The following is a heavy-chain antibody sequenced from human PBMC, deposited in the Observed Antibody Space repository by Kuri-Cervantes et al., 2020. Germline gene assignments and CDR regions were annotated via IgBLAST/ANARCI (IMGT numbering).Heavy chain of an antibody. J-gene: IGHJ4*02. D-gene: IGHD5-24*01. CDR3: ARSMRWLQYYFDY. Sequence: SETLSLTCTVSGGSVSSGSYYWSWIRQPPGKGLEWIGYIYYSGSTNYNPSLKSRVTISVDTSKNQFSLKLSSVTAADTAVYYCARSMRWLQYYFDYWGQGTLVTVSS. CDR2: IYYSGST. CDR1: GGSVSSGSYY. V-gene: IGHV4-61*01.